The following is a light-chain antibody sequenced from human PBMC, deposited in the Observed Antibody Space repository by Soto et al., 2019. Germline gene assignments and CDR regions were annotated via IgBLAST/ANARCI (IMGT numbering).Light chain of an antibody. Sequence: DIQMTQSPSSLSASLGDTITITCRASPGIANFVAWYQQDPGKPPRLLIYAASTLQSGVPSRFSGSGYGTDFTLTISGLQPEDAAAFYWQHYKSAPVTFGGGTKVEIK. CDR2: AAS. CDR1: PGIANF. CDR3: QHYKSAPVT. V-gene: IGKV1-27*01. J-gene: IGKJ4*01.